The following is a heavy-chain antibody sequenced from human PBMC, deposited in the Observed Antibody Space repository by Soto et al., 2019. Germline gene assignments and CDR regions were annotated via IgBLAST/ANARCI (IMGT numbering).Heavy chain of an antibody. V-gene: IGHV1-69*01. Sequence: QVQLVQSGAEVKKPGSSVTVSCKTSGGTFSKDAINWVRQAPGQGLEWMGLLIPVFGSPIYAQKFQGRSRMTANEYTSKDFMEMSSLRSEDTAVYYCTRVLGYTFEPGKTRYYAMDVWGQGTTVSVSS. CDR1: GGTFSKDA. J-gene: IGHJ6*02. D-gene: IGHD5-18*01. CDR3: TRVLGYTFEPGKTRYYAMDV. CDR2: LIPVFGSP.